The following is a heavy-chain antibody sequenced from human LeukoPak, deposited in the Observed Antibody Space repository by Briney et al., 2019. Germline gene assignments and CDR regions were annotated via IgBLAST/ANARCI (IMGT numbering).Heavy chain of an antibody. J-gene: IGHJ3*02. D-gene: IGHD4-23*01. Sequence: SETLSLTCTVSGGSISSYYWGWIRQPPGKGLEWIGSIYYSGSTYYNPSLKSRVTISVDTSKNQFSLKLSSVTAADTAVYYCARLCRWDAFDIWGQGTMVTVSS. CDR2: IYYSGST. CDR1: GGSISSYY. CDR3: ARLCRWDAFDI. V-gene: IGHV4-39*01.